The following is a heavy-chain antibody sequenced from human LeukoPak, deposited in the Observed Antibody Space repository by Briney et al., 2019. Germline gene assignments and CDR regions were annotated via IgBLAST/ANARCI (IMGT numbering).Heavy chain of an antibody. D-gene: IGHD6-6*01. V-gene: IGHV5-51*01. Sequence: GESLKISCKASGYSFTTYWIGWVRQVPGKGLEWVGIIYPADSTAKYSPSFQGQVTISADKSISTAYLQWSSLKASDTAMYYCARPSAYIISSSMDYWGQGTLVTVSS. J-gene: IGHJ4*02. CDR2: IYPADSTA. CDR3: ARPSAYIISSSMDY. CDR1: GYSFTTYW.